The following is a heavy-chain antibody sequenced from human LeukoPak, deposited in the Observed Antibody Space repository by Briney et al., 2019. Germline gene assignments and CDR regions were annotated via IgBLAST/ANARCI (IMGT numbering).Heavy chain of an antibody. CDR2: IHHSGNI. D-gene: IGHD3-10*01. CDR3: ARDRGGLDAFDI. V-gene: IGHV4-38-2*02. CDR1: GYSISSGYY. Sequence: SETLSLTCTVSGYSISSGYYWGWIRQSPGKGLEWIGNIHHSGNIYYNVSLKSRVAISVHTSNNQFSLNLNSVTAADTAVYYCARDRGGLDAFDIWGQGTMVTASS. J-gene: IGHJ3*02.